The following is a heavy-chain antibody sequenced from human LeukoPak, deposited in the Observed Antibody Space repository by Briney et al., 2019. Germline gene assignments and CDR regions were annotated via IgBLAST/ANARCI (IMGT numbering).Heavy chain of an antibody. D-gene: IGHD4-17*01. V-gene: IGHV3-23*01. Sequence: GGSLRLSCAASGLTFSSYAMSWVRQAPGKGLEWVSSISASGGSTYYADSVKGRFTISRDNSKKTLYLQMNGLRAEDTAVYYCALHDGDYVNWFGPWGQGTQVTVSS. J-gene: IGHJ5*02. CDR2: ISASGGST. CDR3: ALHDGDYVNWFGP. CDR1: GLTFSSYA.